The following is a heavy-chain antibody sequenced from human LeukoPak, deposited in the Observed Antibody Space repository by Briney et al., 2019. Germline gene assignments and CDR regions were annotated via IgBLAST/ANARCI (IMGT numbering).Heavy chain of an antibody. Sequence: PGRSLRLSCAASGFTFDDYAMHWVRQAPGKGLEWVSGISWNSGSIGYADSVKGRFTISRDNAKNSLYLQMNSLRAEDTALYYCAKVPDNIDAFDIWGQGTMVTVSS. CDR1: GFTFDDYA. D-gene: IGHD1-1*01. CDR2: ISWNSGSI. V-gene: IGHV3-9*01. CDR3: AKVPDNIDAFDI. J-gene: IGHJ3*02.